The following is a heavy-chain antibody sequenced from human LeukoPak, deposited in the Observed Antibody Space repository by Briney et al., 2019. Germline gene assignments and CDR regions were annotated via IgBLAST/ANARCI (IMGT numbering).Heavy chain of an antibody. CDR2: ISYDGSNK. CDR3: ARGDSSSQEFDY. CDR1: GFTFSSYA. V-gene: IGHV3-30-3*01. Sequence: PGGSLRLSCAASGFTFSSYAMHWVRQAPGKGLEWVAVISYDGSNKYYADSVKGRFTISRDNSKNTLYLQMNSLRAEDTAVYYCARGDSSSQEFDYWGQGTLVTVSS. D-gene: IGHD6-13*01. J-gene: IGHJ4*02.